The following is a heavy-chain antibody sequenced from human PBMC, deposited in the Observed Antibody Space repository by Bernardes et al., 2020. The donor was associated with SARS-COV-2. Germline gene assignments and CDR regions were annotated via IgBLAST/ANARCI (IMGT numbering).Heavy chain of an antibody. J-gene: IGHJ6*02. CDR3: ARHARDCTRGVCQTYYYYAMDV. Sequence: ETLSLTCTVSGDSNKYFYWSWIRQPPGKGLEWIGYIYYSGTTNYNPSLKSRVTISIDPSKSQFSLRLSSVTAADTAVYYCARHARDCTRGVCQTYYYYAMDVWGQGTKVTVSS. D-gene: IGHD2-8*01. CDR2: IYYSGTT. V-gene: IGHV4-59*08. CDR1: GDSNKYFY.